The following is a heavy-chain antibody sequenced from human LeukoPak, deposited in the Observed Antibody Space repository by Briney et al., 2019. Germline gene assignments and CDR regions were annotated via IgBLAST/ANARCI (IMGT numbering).Heavy chain of an antibody. CDR3: ARGFLVRYFGGHNWFDP. CDR2: INPNSGGT. Sequence: GASVKVSCKASGYTFTGDYMHWVRQAPGQGLEWMGWINPNSGGTNYAQKFQGRVTMTRDTSISTAYMELSRLRSDDTAVYYCARGFLVRYFGGHNWFDPWGQGTLVTVSS. CDR1: GYTFTGDY. D-gene: IGHD3-9*01. V-gene: IGHV1-2*02. J-gene: IGHJ5*02.